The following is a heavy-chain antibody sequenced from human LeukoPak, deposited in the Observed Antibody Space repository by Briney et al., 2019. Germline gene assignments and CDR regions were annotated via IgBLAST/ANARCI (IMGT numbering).Heavy chain of an antibody. D-gene: IGHD3/OR15-3a*01. V-gene: IGHV4-59*04. CDR1: GGSISSYY. CDR2: IYYSGNT. CDR3: ARQTGSGLFILP. Sequence: SETLSLTCTVSGGSISSYYWSWIRQPPGKGLEWIGSIYYSGNTYYNASLKSQVSISIDTSKNQFSLKLTSVTAADTAVYYCARQTGSGLFILPGGQGTLVTVSS. J-gene: IGHJ4*02.